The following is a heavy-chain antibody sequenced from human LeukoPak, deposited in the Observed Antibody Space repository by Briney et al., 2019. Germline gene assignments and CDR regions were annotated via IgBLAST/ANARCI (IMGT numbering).Heavy chain of an antibody. J-gene: IGHJ4*02. CDR2: ISGSGGST. CDR3: ANFVGATALGQPFDY. V-gene: IGHV3-23*01. D-gene: IGHD1-26*01. Sequence: PGGSLRLSCAASGFTFSSYAMSWVRQAPGKGLEWVSAISGSGGSTYYADSVKGRFTISRDNSKNTLYLQMNSLRAEDTAVYYCANFVGATALGQPFDYWGQGTLVTVSS. CDR1: GFTFSSYA.